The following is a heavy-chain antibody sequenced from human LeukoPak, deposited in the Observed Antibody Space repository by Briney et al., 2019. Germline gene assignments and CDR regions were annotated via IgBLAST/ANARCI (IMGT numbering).Heavy chain of an antibody. V-gene: IGHV3-53*04. CDR3: ARVRAYSSSYYFDY. CDR1: GFTVSSNY. CDR2: IYSGGST. D-gene: IGHD6-6*01. Sequence: PGGSLRLSCAASGFTVSSNYMSWVRQAPGRGLEWVSVIYSGGSTYYADSVKGRFTISRHNSKNTLYLQMNSLRAEDTAVYYCARVRAYSSSYYFDYWGQGILVTVSS. J-gene: IGHJ4*02.